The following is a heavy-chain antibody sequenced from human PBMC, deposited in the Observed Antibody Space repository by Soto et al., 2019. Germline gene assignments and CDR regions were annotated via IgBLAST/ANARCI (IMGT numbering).Heavy chain of an antibody. CDR1: GYTFTDYY. Sequence: QVQLVQSGAEVKKPGASVKVSCKASGYTFTDYYMHWVRQAPGQGLEWMGGINPNSGGTNYAQKFQGRVTMTRDTSISTAYMELSRLRSDDTAVYYCARVQSYYYAGSGYYAFDYWGQGTLVTVSS. CDR2: INPNSGGT. CDR3: ARVQSYYYAGSGYYAFDY. V-gene: IGHV1-2*02. J-gene: IGHJ4*02. D-gene: IGHD3-22*01.